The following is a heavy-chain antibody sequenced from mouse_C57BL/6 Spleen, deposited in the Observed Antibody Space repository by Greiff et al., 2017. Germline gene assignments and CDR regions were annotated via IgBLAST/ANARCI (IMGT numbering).Heavy chain of an antibody. CDR2: IYPGSGST. V-gene: IGHV1-55*01. CDR3: ARVFLDDYGSSRYAMEY. Sequence: QVQLQQPGAELVKPGASVKMSCKASGYTFTSYWITWVKQRPGQGLEWIGDIYPGSGSTNYNEKFKSKATLTVDTSSSTAYMQLRSLTSEDSAVYYWARVFLDDYGSSRYAMEYWGQGTSVTVSS. D-gene: IGHD1-1*01. CDR1: GYTFTSYW. J-gene: IGHJ4*01.